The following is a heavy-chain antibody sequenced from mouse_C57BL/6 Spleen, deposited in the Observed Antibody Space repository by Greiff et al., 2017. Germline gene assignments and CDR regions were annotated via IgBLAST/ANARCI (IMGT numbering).Heavy chain of an antibody. D-gene: IGHD2-2*01. J-gene: IGHJ4*01. V-gene: IGHV1-80*01. CDR2: IYPGDGDT. Sequence: VQLQQSGAELVKPGASVKISCKASGYAFSSYWMNWVKQRPGKGLEWIGQIYPGDGDTNYNGKFKGKATLTADKSSSTAYMQLSSLTSEDSAVYFCARSGGYGYDVTAMDYWGQGTSVTVSS. CDR3: ARSGGYGYDVTAMDY. CDR1: GYAFSSYW.